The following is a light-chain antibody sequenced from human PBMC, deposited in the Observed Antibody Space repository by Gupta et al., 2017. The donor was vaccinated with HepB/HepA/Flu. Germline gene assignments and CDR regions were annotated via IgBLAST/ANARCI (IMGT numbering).Light chain of an antibody. Sequence: EIVLTQSPGILSLSPGERATLSCRASQNVNSDFVAWYQQKPGQAPRLLIYGASTRATGISDRFSGSGSGTDFTLTISRLDPEDFVVYFCQQDGGSPRTFGPGTK. CDR1: QNVNSDF. CDR3: QQDGGSPRT. CDR2: GAS. J-gene: IGKJ1*01. V-gene: IGKV3-20*01.